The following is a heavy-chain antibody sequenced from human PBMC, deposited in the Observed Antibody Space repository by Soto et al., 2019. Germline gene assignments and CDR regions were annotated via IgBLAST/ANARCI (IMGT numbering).Heavy chain of an antibody. J-gene: IGHJ4*02. Sequence: EVQLLDSGGGLAQPGGSLRVSCAASGFIFNNYAMNWVRQAPGEGLQWVAGISASGVSTYYADSVKGRFIISRDKSKNTLVLQRNRLRAEDTAIYGCEKDPRRAYYDDYWGLGTLVNVSS. CDR3: EKDPRRAYYDDY. V-gene: IGHV3-23*01. D-gene: IGHD1-1*01. CDR2: ISASGVST. CDR1: GFIFNNYA.